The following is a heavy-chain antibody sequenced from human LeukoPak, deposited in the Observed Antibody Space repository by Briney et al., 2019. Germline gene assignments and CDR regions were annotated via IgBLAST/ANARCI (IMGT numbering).Heavy chain of an antibody. CDR3: ARSFFSGDYMDV. J-gene: IGHJ6*03. V-gene: IGHV4-59*01. D-gene: IGHD2-15*01. Sequence: QASETLSLTCTVPGGSISSYYWSWIRQPPGKGLEWIGYIYYSGSTNYNPSLKSRVTISVDTSKNQVSLKVSSVTAADTAVYYCARSFFSGDYMDVWGKGTTVTVSS. CDR2: IYYSGST. CDR1: GGSISSYY.